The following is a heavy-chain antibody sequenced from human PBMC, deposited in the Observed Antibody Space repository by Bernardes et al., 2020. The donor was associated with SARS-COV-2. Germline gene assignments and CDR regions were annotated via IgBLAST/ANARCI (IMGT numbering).Heavy chain of an antibody. CDR3: ARDPGNILTGFGPDV. D-gene: IGHD3-9*01. J-gene: IGHJ6*02. Sequence: GGSLRLSCAAFGFTFSSYGMHWVRQVPGKGLEWVAVIWYDGINKDYADSVKGRFTISRDNSKNTLYLQMNSLRAEDPAVYYWARDPGNILTGFGPDVWGQGTTVTVSS. CDR2: IWYDGINK. V-gene: IGHV3-33*01. CDR1: GFTFSSYG.